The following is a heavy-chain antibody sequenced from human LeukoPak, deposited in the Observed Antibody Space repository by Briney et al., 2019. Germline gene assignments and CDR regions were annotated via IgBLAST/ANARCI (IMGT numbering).Heavy chain of an antibody. Sequence: SQTLSLTCTVSGGSISSGGYYWSWIRQHPGKGLEWIGYIYYSGSTYYNPSLKSRVTISVDTSKNQFSLKLSSVTAADTAVYYCARGDITMVRGVIPHYFDYWGQGTLVTVFS. CDR3: ARGDITMVRGVIPHYFDY. CDR2: IYYSGST. V-gene: IGHV4-31*03. CDR1: GGSISSGGYY. J-gene: IGHJ4*02. D-gene: IGHD3-10*01.